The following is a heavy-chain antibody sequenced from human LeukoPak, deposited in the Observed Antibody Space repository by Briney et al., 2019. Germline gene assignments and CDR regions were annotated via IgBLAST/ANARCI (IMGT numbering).Heavy chain of an antibody. J-gene: IGHJ4*02. CDR2: INHSGST. V-gene: IGHV4-34*01. CDR1: GGSFSGYY. Sequence: PSETLSLTCAVYGGSFSGYYWSWIRQPPGKRLEWIGEINHSGSTNYNPSLKSRVTISVDTSKNQFSLKLSSVTAADTAVYYCARGRGELRFLEWLPMYYFDYWGQGTLVTVSS. CDR3: ARGRGELRFLEWLPMYYFDY. D-gene: IGHD3-3*01.